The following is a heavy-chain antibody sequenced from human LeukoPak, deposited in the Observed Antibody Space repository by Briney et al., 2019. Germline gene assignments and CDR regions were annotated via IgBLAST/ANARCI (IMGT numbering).Heavy chain of an antibody. J-gene: IGHJ4*02. Sequence: GGSLRLSCAASGFTFSSYGMHWVRQAPEKGLVWVSRINSDGSSTNYADSVKGRFTISRDNSKNTLYLQMNSLRAEDTAVYNCAKDRGYSHGFDYWGQGTLVTVSS. D-gene: IGHD5-18*01. V-gene: IGHV3-74*01. CDR1: GFTFSSYG. CDR2: INSDGSST. CDR3: AKDRGYSHGFDY.